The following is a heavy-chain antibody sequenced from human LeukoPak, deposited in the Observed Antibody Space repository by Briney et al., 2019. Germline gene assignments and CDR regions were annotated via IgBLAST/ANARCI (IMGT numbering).Heavy chain of an antibody. CDR3: ARDRDSSGSWEVNFDY. CDR2: IKHDGSEK. J-gene: IGHJ4*02. D-gene: IGHD6-13*01. V-gene: IGHV3-7*01. CDR1: GFTFSSYS. Sequence: GGSLRLSCAASGFTFSSYSMNWVRQAPGKGLEWVASIKHDGSEKYYVDSVKGRFTISRDDAKNSVYLQMNSLRVEDTAVYYCARDRDSSGSWEVNFDYWGQGTLVTVSS.